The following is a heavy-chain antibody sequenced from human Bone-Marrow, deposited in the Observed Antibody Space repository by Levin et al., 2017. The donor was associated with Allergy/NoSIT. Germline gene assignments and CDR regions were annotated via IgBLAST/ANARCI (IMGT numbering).Heavy chain of an antibody. J-gene: IGHJ6*02. D-gene: IGHD1-26*01. Sequence: GGSLRLSCAASGFTFSSYGMHWVRQAPGKGLEWVAVISYDGSNKYYADSVKGRFTISRDNSKNTLYLQMNSLRAEDTAVYYCAKATSSGSYFGMDVWGQGTTVTVSS. V-gene: IGHV3-30*18. CDR3: AKATSSGSYFGMDV. CDR2: ISYDGSNK. CDR1: GFTFSSYG.